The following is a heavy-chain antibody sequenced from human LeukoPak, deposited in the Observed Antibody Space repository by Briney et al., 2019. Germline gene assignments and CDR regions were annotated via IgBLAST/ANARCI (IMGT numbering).Heavy chain of an antibody. V-gene: IGHV1-2*02. CDR1: GYIFAGYY. Sequence: ASVKVSCKASGYIFAGYYIHWVRQAPGQGLEWMGWINPNSGVTNYEQKFQGRVTMTRDTSISTVYMELSRLRSDDTAVYYCARKLPLVDGIPYLDSWGQGTLVTVSS. J-gene: IGHJ4*02. D-gene: IGHD2-15*01. CDR3: ARKLPLVDGIPYLDS. CDR2: INPNSGVT.